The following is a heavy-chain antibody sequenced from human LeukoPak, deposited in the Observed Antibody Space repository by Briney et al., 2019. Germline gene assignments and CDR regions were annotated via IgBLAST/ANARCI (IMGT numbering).Heavy chain of an antibody. CDR1: NGSISSYY. CDR2: IYYSGST. CDR3: ARHGVEEYYYYVMDV. Sequence: SETLSLTCSVSNGSISSYYWSWIRQPPGKGLEWIGYIYYSGSTNYNPSLKSRVTMSVDTSKNQFSLKLSSVTAADTAVYYCARHGVEEYYYYVMDVWGQGTTVTVAS. J-gene: IGHJ6*02. V-gene: IGHV4-59*08. D-gene: IGHD1-1*01.